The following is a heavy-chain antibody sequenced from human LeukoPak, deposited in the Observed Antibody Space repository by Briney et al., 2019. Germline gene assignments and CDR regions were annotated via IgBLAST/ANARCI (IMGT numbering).Heavy chain of an antibody. V-gene: IGHV1-2*02. Sequence: ASVKVSCNASGYTFTGYDMHWVRQAPGQGLEWMGWINPNSGGTNYAQKFQGRVTMTRDTSISTAYMELNRLRSGDTAVYYCARDIAAAGHFDYWGQGTLVTVSS. D-gene: IGHD6-13*01. CDR3: ARDIAAAGHFDY. CDR1: GYTFTGYD. CDR2: INPNSGGT. J-gene: IGHJ4*02.